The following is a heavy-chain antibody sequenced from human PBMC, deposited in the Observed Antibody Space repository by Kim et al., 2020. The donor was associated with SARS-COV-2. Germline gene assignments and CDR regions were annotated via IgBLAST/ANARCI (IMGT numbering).Heavy chain of an antibody. CDR1: GGSFSGYH. D-gene: IGHD7-27*01. CDR2: IKHSGST. V-gene: IGHV4-34*01. Sequence: SETLSLTCAVYGGSFSGYHCNWIRQPPGTGLEWIGEIKHSGSTNYNPSLKSRVTMSVDTSKSQFSLRLRSVTAAATAVYYCARGRAGVVPSPILGIGPHYEYYAMAVWGQGPTVTVSS. CDR3: ARGRAGVVPSPILGIGPHYEYYAMAV. J-gene: IGHJ6*02.